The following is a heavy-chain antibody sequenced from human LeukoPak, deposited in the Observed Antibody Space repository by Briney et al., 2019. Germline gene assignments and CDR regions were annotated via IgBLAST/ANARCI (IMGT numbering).Heavy chain of an antibody. Sequence: GGSLRLSCAASGFTVSSNYMSWVRQAPGKGLEWVSVIYSGGSTYYADSVKGRFTISRDNSKNTLYLQMSSLRAEDTAVYYCVNRVYGSGGHVDYWGQGTLVTVSS. CDR2: IYSGGST. CDR1: GFTVSSNY. CDR3: VNRVYGSGGHVDY. D-gene: IGHD3-10*01. J-gene: IGHJ4*02. V-gene: IGHV3-53*05.